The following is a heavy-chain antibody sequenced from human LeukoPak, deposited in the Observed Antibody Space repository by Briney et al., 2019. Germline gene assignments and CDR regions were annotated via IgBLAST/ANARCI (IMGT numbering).Heavy chain of an antibody. CDR2: IRYDGSNK. J-gene: IGHJ6*03. D-gene: IGHD3-16*01. Sequence: GGSLRLSCAASGFTFISYGMHWVRQAPGKGLEWVAFIRYDGSNKYYADSVKGRFTISRDNSKNTLYLQMNSLRGDDTAVYYCARRGGLRLGEFHYYYYYMDVWGKGTTVTVSS. CDR1: GFTFISYG. V-gene: IGHV3-30*02. CDR3: ARRGGLRLGEFHYYYYYMDV.